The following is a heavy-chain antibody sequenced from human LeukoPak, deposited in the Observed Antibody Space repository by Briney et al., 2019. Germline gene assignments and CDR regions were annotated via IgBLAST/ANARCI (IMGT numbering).Heavy chain of an antibody. J-gene: IGHJ6*03. CDR3: ARALHSGTRGVNSYYYYMDV. CDR1: GGSFSGYY. Sequence: SETLSLTCAVYGGSFSGYYWSWIRQPPGKGLEWIGEINHSGSTNYNPSLKSRVTISVDTSKNQFSLKLSSVTAADTAVYYCARALHSGTRGVNSYYYYMDVWGKGTTVTVSS. CDR2: INHSGST. D-gene: IGHD3-10*01. V-gene: IGHV4-34*01.